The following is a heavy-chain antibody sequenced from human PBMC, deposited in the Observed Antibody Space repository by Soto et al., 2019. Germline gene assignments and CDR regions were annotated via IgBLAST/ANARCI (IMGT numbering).Heavy chain of an antibody. Sequence: QVQLQESGPGLLKPSQTLSLTCTVSGGSISNGGYYWSWIRQQPGKGLEWIGNIYYSGTTIYNPSLKSRLTMSVGTSKRQFSLQLSSVTAADAAVYYCARADIFNYFCGMDVWGQGTTVTVSS. V-gene: IGHV4-31*03. J-gene: IGHJ6*02. D-gene: IGHD2-21*01. CDR2: IYYSGTT. CDR3: ARADIFNYFCGMDV. CDR1: GGSISNGGYY.